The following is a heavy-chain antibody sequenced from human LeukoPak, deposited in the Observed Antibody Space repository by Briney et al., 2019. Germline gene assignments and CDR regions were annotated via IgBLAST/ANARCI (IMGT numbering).Heavy chain of an antibody. J-gene: IGHJ4*02. CDR1: GFTFSSYS. V-gene: IGHV3-21*01. CDR3: TREGVGYCSSTSCYDWASSFDY. D-gene: IGHD2-2*01. CDR2: TSSSSSYI. Sequence: GGSLRLSCAASGFTFSSYSMNWVRQAPGKGLEWVSSTSSSSSYIYYADSVKGRFTISRDNAKNSLYLQMNSLRAEDTAVYYCTREGVGYCSSTSCYDWASSFDYWGQGTLVTVSS.